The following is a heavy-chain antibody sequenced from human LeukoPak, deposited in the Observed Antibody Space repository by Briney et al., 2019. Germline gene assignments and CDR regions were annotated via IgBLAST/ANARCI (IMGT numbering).Heavy chain of an antibody. J-gene: IGHJ3*02. Sequence: SETLSLTCAVYGGSFSGYYWSWIRQPPGKGLEWIGYIYYSGSTNYNPSLKSRVTISVDTSKNQFSLKLSSVAAADTAVYYCARDSSVAGIGNAFDIWGQGTMVTVSS. CDR1: GGSFSGYY. D-gene: IGHD6-19*01. CDR3: ARDSSVAGIGNAFDI. CDR2: IYYSGST. V-gene: IGHV4-59*01.